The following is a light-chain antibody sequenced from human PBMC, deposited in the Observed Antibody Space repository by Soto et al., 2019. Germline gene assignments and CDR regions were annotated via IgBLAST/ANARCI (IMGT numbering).Light chain of an antibody. CDR2: AAS. CDR3: QQHESYPLT. Sequence: DIPLTQSPSFLSASVGDRVTITCRASKGISSYLTWYQQKPGKAPKVLIYAASTLQSGVPSRFSGSGSGTEFTLTISSLQPEDFATYFCQQHESYPLTFGRGTRLEIK. J-gene: IGKJ5*01. CDR1: KGISSY. V-gene: IGKV1-9*01.